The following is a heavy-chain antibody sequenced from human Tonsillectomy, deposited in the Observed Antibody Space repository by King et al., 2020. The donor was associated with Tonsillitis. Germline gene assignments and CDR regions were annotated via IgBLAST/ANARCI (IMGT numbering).Heavy chain of an antibody. D-gene: IGHD3-10*01. J-gene: IGHJ6*02. CDR2: IYSGGSST. CDR1: GFTFSSYA. Sequence: EVQLVESGGGLVQPGGSLRLSCAASGFTFSSYAMSWVRQAPGKGLEWVSVIYSGGSSTYYADSVKGRFTISRDNSKNTLYLQMNSLRAEDTAVYYCAKVPWRFGVYYYGMDVRGQGTTVTVSS. CDR3: AKVPWRFGVYYYGMDV. V-gene: IGHV3-23*03.